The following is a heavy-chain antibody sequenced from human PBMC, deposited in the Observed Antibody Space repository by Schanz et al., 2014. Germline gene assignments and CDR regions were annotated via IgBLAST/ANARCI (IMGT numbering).Heavy chain of an antibody. CDR2: ISSSGSYI. J-gene: IGHJ4*02. CDR3: ARANYRRKINFDY. CDR1: GFTVSSNH. Sequence: EGQLAESGGGLVQPGGSLRLSCAVSGFTVSSNHMSWVRQAPGKGLEWVSSISSSGSYIHYADSVKGRFTISRDNAKNSMYLQMNSLRAEDTAVYYCARANYRRKINFDYWGQGTLVTVSS. V-gene: IGHV3-21*06. D-gene: IGHD3-10*01.